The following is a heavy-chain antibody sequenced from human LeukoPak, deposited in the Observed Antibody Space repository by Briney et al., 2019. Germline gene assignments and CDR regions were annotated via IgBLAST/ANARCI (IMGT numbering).Heavy chain of an antibody. J-gene: IGHJ4*02. CDR3: ERLMTTVAT. CDR1: GGPLFSSPFY. D-gene: IGHD4-11*01. CDR2: VYYNGIT. Sequence: PSETLSLTCTVSGGPLFSSPFYWGWIRPPPGKGLGWLASVYYNGITYYNPSLKSRVTISVDTSKNQFALKVTSVTAADTAIYYCERLMTTVATWGQGTLVTVSS. V-gene: IGHV4-39*01.